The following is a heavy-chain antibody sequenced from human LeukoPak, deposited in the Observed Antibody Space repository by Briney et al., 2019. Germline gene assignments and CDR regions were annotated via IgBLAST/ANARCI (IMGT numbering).Heavy chain of an antibody. J-gene: IGHJ4*02. CDR2: ISGSGGST. CDR1: GFTFSSYA. Sequence: GGSLRLSCAASGFTFSSYAMSWVRQAPGKGLEWVSAISGSGGSTYYADPVKGRFTISRDNSKNTLYLQMTSLKTEDTAVYYCTTDLGRSRIAPRFYYWGQGTLVTVSS. D-gene: IGHD6-6*01. CDR3: TTDLGRSRIAPRFYY. V-gene: IGHV3-23*01.